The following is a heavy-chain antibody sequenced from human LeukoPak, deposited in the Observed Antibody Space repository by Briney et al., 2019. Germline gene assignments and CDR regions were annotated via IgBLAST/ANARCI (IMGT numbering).Heavy chain of an antibody. CDR2: ISYDGSNK. CDR3: VGYGSGSYYNYYMDV. D-gene: IGHD3-10*01. V-gene: IGHV3-30*03. CDR1: GFTFSSYG. Sequence: GGSLRLSCAASGFTFSSYGMHWVRQAPGKGLEWGAVISYDGSNKYYADSVKGRFTISRDNSKNTLYLQMNSLRAEDTAVYYCVGYGSGSYYNYYMDVWGKGTTVTVSS. J-gene: IGHJ6*03.